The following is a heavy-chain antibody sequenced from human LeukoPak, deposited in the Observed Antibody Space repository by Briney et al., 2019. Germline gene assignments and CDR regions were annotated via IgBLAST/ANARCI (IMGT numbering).Heavy chain of an antibody. Sequence: SGTLSLTCSVSADSINNYYWSWIRQPPGKGLEWIGYIFHNGNTNYAPSLKSRVTMSVDTSKNQFSLRLTSVTAADTAVYYCARLFYDILTFDSWGQGTLVTVSS. CDR3: ARLFYDILTFDS. J-gene: IGHJ4*02. D-gene: IGHD3-9*01. V-gene: IGHV4-59*01. CDR2: IFHNGNT. CDR1: ADSINNYY.